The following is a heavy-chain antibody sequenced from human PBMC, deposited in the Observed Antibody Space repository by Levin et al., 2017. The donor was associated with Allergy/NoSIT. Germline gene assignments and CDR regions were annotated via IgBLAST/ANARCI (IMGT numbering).Heavy chain of an antibody. D-gene: IGHD5-18*01. CDR3: AKVRVTRRKGAARVNY. Sequence: GGSLRLSCAASGFTFSSYAMSWVRQAPGKGLEWVSAISGSGGSTYYADSVKGRFTISRDNSKNTLYLQMNSLRAEDTAVYYCAKVRVTRRKGAARVNYWGQGTLVTVSS. V-gene: IGHV3-23*01. CDR1: GFTFSSYA. J-gene: IGHJ4*02. CDR2: ISGSGGST.